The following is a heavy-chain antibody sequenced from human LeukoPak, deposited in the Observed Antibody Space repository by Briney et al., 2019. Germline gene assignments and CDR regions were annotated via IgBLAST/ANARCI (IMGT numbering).Heavy chain of an antibody. J-gene: IGHJ4*02. CDR1: GYSFTSYW. D-gene: IGHD1-26*01. Sequence: GESLKISCKGSGYSFTSYWISWVRQMPGKGLEWMGRIDPSDSYTNYNPSFQGHVTISADKSISTAYLQWSSLKASDIAMYYCARLYSGTYYFDYWGQGTLVTVSS. CDR3: ARLYSGTYYFDY. CDR2: IDPSDSYT. V-gene: IGHV5-10-1*01.